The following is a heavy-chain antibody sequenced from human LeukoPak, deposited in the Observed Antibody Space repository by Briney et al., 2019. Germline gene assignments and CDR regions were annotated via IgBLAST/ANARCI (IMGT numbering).Heavy chain of an antibody. CDR3: AREYGLYNWNYGFDY. J-gene: IGHJ4*02. CDR2: ISYDGSNK. CDR1: GFTFSSYA. D-gene: IGHD1-7*01. Sequence: GGSLRLSCAAFGFTFSSYAMHWVRQAPGKGLEWVAVISYDGSNKYYADSVKGRFTISRDNSKNTLYLQMNSLRAEDTAVYYCAREYGLYNWNYGFDYWGQGTLVTVSS. V-gene: IGHV3-30-3*01.